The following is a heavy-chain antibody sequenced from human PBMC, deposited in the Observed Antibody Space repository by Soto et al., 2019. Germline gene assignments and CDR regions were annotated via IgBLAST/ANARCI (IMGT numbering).Heavy chain of an antibody. J-gene: IGHJ4*02. D-gene: IGHD1-1*01. CDR2: ISSSGGTT. CDR1: GFTFSSYA. CDR3: AKDDDDATFDY. V-gene: IGHV3-23*01. Sequence: GGSLRLSCAASGFTFSSYAMSWVRQAPGKGLEWVSGISSSGGTTYYADSVKGRFTISRDNSKNTLFLQMNSLSPGDTAVYYCAKDDDDATFDYWGQGTLVTVSS.